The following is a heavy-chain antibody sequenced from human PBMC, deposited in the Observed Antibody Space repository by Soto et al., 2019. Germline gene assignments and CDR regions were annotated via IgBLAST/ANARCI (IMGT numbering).Heavy chain of an antibody. Sequence: PSETLSLTCAVSGGSISSGGYSWSWIRQPPGKGLEWIGYIYYSGSTNYNPSLKSRVTISVDTSKNQFSLKLSSVTAADTAVYYCAREGMGGPLARWGQGTLVTVSS. CDR3: AREGMGGPLAR. V-gene: IGHV4-61*08. J-gene: IGHJ5*02. CDR2: IYYSGST. CDR1: GGSISSGGYS. D-gene: IGHD3-16*01.